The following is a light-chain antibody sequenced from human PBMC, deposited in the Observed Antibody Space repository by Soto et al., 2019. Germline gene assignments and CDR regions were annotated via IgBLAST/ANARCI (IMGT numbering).Light chain of an antibody. J-gene: IGLJ3*02. CDR3: SSYTLRNTLVL. CDR2: EVS. Sequence: QSVLIQPASVSGSPGQSITISCTGTSSDVGGYNFVSWYQQHPGKAPRLIIYEVSSRPSGVSYRFSGSKSGNTASLTISGLQAEDEADYYCSSYTLRNTLVLFGGGTKLTVL. V-gene: IGLV2-14*01. CDR1: SSDVGGYNF.